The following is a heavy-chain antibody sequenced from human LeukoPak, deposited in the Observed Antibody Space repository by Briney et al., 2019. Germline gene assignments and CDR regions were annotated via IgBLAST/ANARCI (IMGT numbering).Heavy chain of an antibody. CDR1: GGSINSYY. V-gene: IGHV4-4*07. CDR2: IYTSGST. Sequence: PSETLSLTCTVSGGSINSYYWSWIRQPAGKGLEWIGRIYTSGSTNYNPSLKSRVTMSVDTSKNQFSLELSSVTAADTAVYYCARVKAAAGSYYFDYWGQGTLVTVSS. D-gene: IGHD6-13*01. CDR3: ARVKAAAGSYYFDY. J-gene: IGHJ4*02.